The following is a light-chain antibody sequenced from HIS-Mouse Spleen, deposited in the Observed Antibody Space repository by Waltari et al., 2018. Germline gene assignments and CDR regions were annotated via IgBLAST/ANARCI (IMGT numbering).Light chain of an antibody. J-gene: IGKJ1*01. CDR2: AAS. V-gene: IGKV1-9*01. CDR1: QGISSY. Sequence: DIQLTQSPSFLSASVGDRVNLTCRASQGISSYLAWYQQKPGKAPKLLIYAASTLQSGVPSRFSGSGSGTEFTLTISSLQPEDFATYYCQQLNSYPPTFGQGTKVEIK. CDR3: QQLNSYPPT.